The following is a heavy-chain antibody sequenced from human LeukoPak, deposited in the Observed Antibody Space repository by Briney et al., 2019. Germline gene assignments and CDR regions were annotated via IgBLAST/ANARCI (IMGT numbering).Heavy chain of an antibody. Sequence: GGSLRLSCAASGFTFSSYWMTWVRQAPGKGLEWVTYMKEDGSEIYYLDSVNGRFTIPRDNAKNSLYLQMNNLRAEDTAVYYCARGVYAFDIWGQGTKVTVSS. V-gene: IGHV3-7*01. CDR3: ARGVYAFDI. CDR1: GFTFSSYW. J-gene: IGHJ3*02. CDR2: MKEDGSEI.